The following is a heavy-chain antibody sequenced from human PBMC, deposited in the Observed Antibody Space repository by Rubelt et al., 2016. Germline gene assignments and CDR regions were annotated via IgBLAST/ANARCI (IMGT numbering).Heavy chain of an antibody. CDR3: ARGRNIYCSSTRCLKGFDP. V-gene: IGHV4-38-2*02. CDR2: IYHRGTT. J-gene: IGHJ5*02. CDR1: GYSISSGSY. D-gene: IGHD2-2*01. Sequence: QLQLQESGPGLVKPSETLSLTCTVSGYSISSGSYWGWIRQPPGEGLEWIGSIYHRGTTYDNVSLRSRLTISVDTSKNQFSLKLSSVTAAATAVYYCARGRNIYCSSTRCLKGFDPWGQGILVTVSS.